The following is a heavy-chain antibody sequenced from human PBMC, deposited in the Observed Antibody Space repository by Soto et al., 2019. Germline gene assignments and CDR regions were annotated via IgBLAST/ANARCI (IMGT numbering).Heavy chain of an antibody. J-gene: IGHJ3*02. CDR1: NGSISSYY. CDR2: IYYSGTT. V-gene: IGHV4-59*01. Sequence: QVQLQESGPGLVKPSETLSLTCTVSNGSISSYYWSWIRQPPGKGLEWIGFIYYSGTTNYNPSLRRRVTISVDTSKNRHTLKLSSVTAADTAVYYCASRLTEATTTGEGVDIWGHGTMVTVSS. CDR3: ASRLTEATTTGEGVDI. D-gene: IGHD4-17*01.